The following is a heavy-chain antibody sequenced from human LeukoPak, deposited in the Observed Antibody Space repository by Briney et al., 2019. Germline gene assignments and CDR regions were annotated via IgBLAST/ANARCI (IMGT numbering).Heavy chain of an antibody. D-gene: IGHD3-3*01. V-gene: IGHV3-23*01. CDR2: ISASGGST. CDR3: VPRKEWSCYMDV. Sequence: PGGSLRLSCAASGFTFSNYAMSWVRQAPGKGLEWVSDISASGGSTYYTDSVKGRFTISRDNSKNTLYLQMNSVRAEDTAVYYCVPRKEWSCYMDVWGKGTTVSVSS. CDR1: GFTFSNYA. J-gene: IGHJ6*03.